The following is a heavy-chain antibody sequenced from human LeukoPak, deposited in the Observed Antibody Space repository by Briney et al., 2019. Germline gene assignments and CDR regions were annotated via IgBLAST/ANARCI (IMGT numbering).Heavy chain of an antibody. V-gene: IGHV1-2*02. CDR1: GYTFTSYD. J-gene: IGHJ4*02. CDR2: MNPNSGGT. CDR3: ARDLDGGFDY. D-gene: IGHD3-3*01. Sequence: ASVKVSCKASGYTFTSYDINWVRQATGQGLEWMGWMNPNSGGTNYAQKFQGRVTMTRDTSISTAYMELSRLRSDDTAVYYCARDLDGGFDYWGQGTLVTVSS.